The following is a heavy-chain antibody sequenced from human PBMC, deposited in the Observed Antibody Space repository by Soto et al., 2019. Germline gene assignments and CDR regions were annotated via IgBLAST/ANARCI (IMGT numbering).Heavy chain of an antibody. V-gene: IGHV3-30-3*01. CDR1: GFTFNSYA. Sequence: QVQLVESGGGVVQPGRSLRLSCAASGFTFNSYAMYWVRQAPGKGLEWVAVISYDGSNKYYADSVKGQFTISRDNSKNTLYLQMNSLRAEDTAVYYCARERGYTVSPDFDYWGQGTLLTVSS. CDR3: ARERGYTVSPDFDY. CDR2: ISYDGSNK. J-gene: IGHJ4*02. D-gene: IGHD5-18*01.